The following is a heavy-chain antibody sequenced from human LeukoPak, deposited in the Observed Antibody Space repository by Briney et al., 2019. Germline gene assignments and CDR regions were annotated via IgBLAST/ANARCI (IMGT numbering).Heavy chain of an antibody. CDR3: AWGAHYYGSGSYHETDY. V-gene: IGHV1-18*01. Sequence: ASVKVSCKASGYTFTSYGISWVRQAPGQGLEWMGWISAYNGNTNYAQKLQGRVTMTTDTSTSTAYMELRSLRSDDTAVYYCAWGAHYYGSGSYHETDYWGQGTLVTVSS. J-gene: IGHJ4*02. CDR2: ISAYNGNT. D-gene: IGHD3-10*01. CDR1: GYTFTSYG.